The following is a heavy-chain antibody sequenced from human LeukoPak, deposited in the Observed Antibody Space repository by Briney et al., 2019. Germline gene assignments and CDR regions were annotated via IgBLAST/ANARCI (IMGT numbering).Heavy chain of an antibody. J-gene: IGHJ4*02. CDR2: ISYDGSDK. CDR3: AREGDTYGYGHGQNDS. D-gene: IGHD5-18*01. Sequence: GGSLRLSCAASGFTFSSYAMYWVRQAPGKGLEWVAVISYDGSDKFYADSVKGRFTISRDNSKNTLYLQMNSLRAEDTAVYYCAREGDTYGYGHGQNDSWGQGTLVTVSS. V-gene: IGHV3-30*04. CDR1: GFTFSSYA.